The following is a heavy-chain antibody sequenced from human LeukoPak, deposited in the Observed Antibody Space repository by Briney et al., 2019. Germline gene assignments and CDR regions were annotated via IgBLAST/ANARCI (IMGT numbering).Heavy chain of an antibody. Sequence: SETLSLTCAVYGGSFRGYYWSWIRQPPEKGLEWIGEINHSGSTNYNPSLKSRVTISVDTSKNQFSLKLSSVTAADTAVYYCARGNEPRGIWGQGTMVTVSS. CDR2: INHSGST. D-gene: IGHD3-10*01. CDR3: ARGNEPRGI. J-gene: IGHJ3*02. CDR1: GGSFRGYY. V-gene: IGHV4-34*01.